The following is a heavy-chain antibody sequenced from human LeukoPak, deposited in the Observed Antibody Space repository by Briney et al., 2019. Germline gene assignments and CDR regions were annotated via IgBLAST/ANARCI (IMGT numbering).Heavy chain of an antibody. V-gene: IGHV1-18*01. J-gene: IGHJ4*02. CDR2: ISAYNGNT. CDR3: ARVGRRAAAGTPFDY. D-gene: IGHD6-13*01. Sequence: ASVKVSCKASGYTFTSYGISWVRQAPGQGLEWMGWISAYNGNTNYAQKLQGRVTMTTDTSASTAYMELSSLRSEDTAVYYCARVGRRAAAGTPFDYWGQGTLVTVSS. CDR1: GYTFTSYG.